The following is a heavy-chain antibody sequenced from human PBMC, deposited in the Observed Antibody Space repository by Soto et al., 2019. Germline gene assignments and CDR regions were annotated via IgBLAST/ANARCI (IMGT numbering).Heavy chain of an antibody. CDR1: GFTFSSYS. Sequence: EVHLVESGGGLVQPGGSLRLSCAASGFTFSSYSLNWVRQAPGKGLEWVSYITSSGATVYYADSVRGRFTISRDNAKNSLYLQMHSLRDEYTAVYYFARGSSNWAYYFDFWGQGTLVTVSS. J-gene: IGHJ4*02. CDR3: ARGSSNWAYYFDF. D-gene: IGHD6-13*01. V-gene: IGHV3-48*02. CDR2: ITSSGATV.